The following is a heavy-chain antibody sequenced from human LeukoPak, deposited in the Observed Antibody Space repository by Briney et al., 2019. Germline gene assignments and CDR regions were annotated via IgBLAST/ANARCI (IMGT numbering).Heavy chain of an antibody. J-gene: IGHJ4*02. CDR3: ARDGDAVMVDFDY. CDR2: INPNSGAT. V-gene: IGHV1-2*02. D-gene: IGHD5-18*01. CDR1: GYTFTDYY. Sequence: LGASVKVSCKTSGYTFTDYYFYWVRQAPGQGLEWMGWINPNSGATGYAQKFQGRVTVTGDTSISTAYMELRRLTSDDTAVYYCARDGDAVMVDFDYWGQGTLVSVSS.